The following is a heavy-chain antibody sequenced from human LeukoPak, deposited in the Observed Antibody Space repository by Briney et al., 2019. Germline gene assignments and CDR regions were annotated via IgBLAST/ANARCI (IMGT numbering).Heavy chain of an antibody. J-gene: IGHJ4*02. CDR1: GGSFSGYY. V-gene: IGHV4-34*01. CDR3: ARASKGAGSGSFRPFDY. D-gene: IGHD3-10*01. CDR2: INHSGST. Sequence: PSETLSLTCAVYGGSFSGYYWSWIRQPPGKGLEWIGEINHSGSTNYNPSLKSRVTISVDTSKNQFSLKLSSVTAADTAVYYCARASKGAGSGSFRPFDYWGQGTLVTVSS.